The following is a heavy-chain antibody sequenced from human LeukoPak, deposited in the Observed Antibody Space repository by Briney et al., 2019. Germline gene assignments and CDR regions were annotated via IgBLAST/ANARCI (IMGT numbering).Heavy chain of an antibody. J-gene: IGHJ4*02. CDR1: GGSISSYY. CDR2: IYYSGCT. Sequence: SETLSLTCTVSGGSISSYYWSWIRQPPGKGLEWIGYIYYSGCTNYNPSLKSRVTISVDTSKNQFSLKLSSVTAADTAVYYCARNSGYVDYWGQGTLVTVSS. CDR3: ARNSGYVDY. V-gene: IGHV4-59*08. D-gene: IGHD1-26*01.